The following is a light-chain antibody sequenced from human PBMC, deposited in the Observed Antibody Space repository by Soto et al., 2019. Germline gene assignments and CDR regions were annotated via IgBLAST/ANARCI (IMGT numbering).Light chain of an antibody. CDR2: NVS. Sequence: DVQMTQSPSSLSASVGDRVTITCRASQSINIYLNWYQQKPGRAPKVLIYNVSTLRSGVPSRFSGGGSGTDFTLTISRLEPEDFAVYYCQPYGSSPTFGQGNKLEIK. V-gene: IGKV1-39*02. CDR3: QPYGSSPT. CDR1: QSINIY. J-gene: IGKJ2*01.